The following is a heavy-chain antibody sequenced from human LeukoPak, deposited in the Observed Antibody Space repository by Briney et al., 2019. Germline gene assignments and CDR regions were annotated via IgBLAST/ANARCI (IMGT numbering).Heavy chain of an antibody. D-gene: IGHD3-10*01. CDR3: AKDLIIIDY. J-gene: IGHJ4*02. CDR2: INSDGSST. V-gene: IGHV3-74*01. Sequence: PAGSLRLSCAASGFTFSNYWMHWVRQAPGKGLVWVSRINSDGSSTTYADSVKGQFTISRDNGQNSLYLQMNSLRAEDTAVYYCAKDLIIIDYWGQGTLVTVSS. CDR1: GFTFSNYW.